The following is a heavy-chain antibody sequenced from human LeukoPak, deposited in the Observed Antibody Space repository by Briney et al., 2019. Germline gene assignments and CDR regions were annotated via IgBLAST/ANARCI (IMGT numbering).Heavy chain of an antibody. D-gene: IGHD2-8*01. V-gene: IGHV4-39*01. CDR3: ARLWGYCTTGVARGRY. CDR1: GGSVSSSDYY. CDR2: VYYNGNT. Sequence: SETLSLTCTVSGGSVSSSDYYWGWIRQPPGKGLEWIGSVYYNGNTYYNPSLKSRVTMSVDTSKNQFPLKLTSMTAADTAVYCCARLWGYCTTGVARGRYGGKGTLVTVSS. J-gene: IGHJ4*02.